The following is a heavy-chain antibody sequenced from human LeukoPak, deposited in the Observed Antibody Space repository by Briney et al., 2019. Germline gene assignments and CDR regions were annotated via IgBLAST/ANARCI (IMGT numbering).Heavy chain of an antibody. J-gene: IGHJ5*02. CDR2: INPNSGGT. V-gene: IGHV1-2*02. CDR1: GYTFTGYY. CDR3: ARDPAYYDSSGFNWFDP. Sequence: GASVKVSCKASGYTFTGYYMHWVRQAPGQGLEWMGWINPNSGGTNYAQKFQGRVTMTRDTSISTAYMELSRLRSDDTAVYYCARDPAYYDSSGFNWFDPWGQGTLVTVSS. D-gene: IGHD3-22*01.